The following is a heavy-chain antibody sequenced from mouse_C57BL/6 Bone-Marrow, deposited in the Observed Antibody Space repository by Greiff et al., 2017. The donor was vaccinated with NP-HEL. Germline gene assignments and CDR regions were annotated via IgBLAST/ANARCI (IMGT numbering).Heavy chain of an antibody. J-gene: IGHJ2*01. V-gene: IGHV7-3*01. CDR3: ARWGDVDFDY. Sequence: EVHLVESGGGLVQPGGSLSLSCAASGFTFTDYYMSWVRQPPGKALEWLGFIRHKANGYTTEYSASVQGRFTISRDNSQSILYLQMNALRAEDSATYYCARWGDVDFDYWGQGTTLTVSS. CDR1: GFTFTDYY. CDR2: IRHKANGYTT.